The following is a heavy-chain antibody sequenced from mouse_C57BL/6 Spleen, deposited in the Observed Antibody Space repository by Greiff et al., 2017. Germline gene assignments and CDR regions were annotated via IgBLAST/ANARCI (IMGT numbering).Heavy chain of an antibody. J-gene: IGHJ4*01. CDR3: ATYDYDVDAMAY. CDR2: IWGDGST. D-gene: IGHD2-4*01. CDR1: GFSFTSYG. V-gene: IGHV2-3*01. Sequence: VQLQESGPGLVAPSQSLSITCTVSGFSFTSYGVSWVRQPPGKGLEWLGVIWGDGSTNNHSALISRLSISNDNSKSQVFLKLNSLQADDTAAYYGATYDYDVDAMAYWGQGTSVTVSS.